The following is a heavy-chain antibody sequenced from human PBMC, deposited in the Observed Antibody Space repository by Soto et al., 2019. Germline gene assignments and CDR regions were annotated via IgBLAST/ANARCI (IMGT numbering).Heavy chain of an antibody. J-gene: IGHJ4*02. CDR2: IDWDDDK. V-gene: IGHV2-70*04. CDR3: ARSPGGFTVATYFFDY. D-gene: IGHD4-17*01. CDR1: GFSLSSKGMR. Sequence: SGPTLVNPTQTLTLTCTFSGFSLSSKGMRVSWIRQPPGKALEWLARIDWDDDKFYSPSLRTRLAISKDTSKNQVVLTMTHVDPKDTATYYCARSPGGFTVATYFFDYWGQGTLVTVSS.